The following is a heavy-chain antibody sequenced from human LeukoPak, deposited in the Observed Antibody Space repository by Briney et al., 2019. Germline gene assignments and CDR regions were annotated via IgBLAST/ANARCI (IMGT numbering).Heavy chain of an antibody. D-gene: IGHD3-10*01. V-gene: IGHV1-18*01. CDR1: GYSXRNYG. CDR2: ISVYNGNT. CDR3: ARGGGGYYGSGSYLIDH. J-gene: IGHJ4*02. Sequence: ASVKVSCKASGYSXRNYGISWVRQAPGQGLEYMGWISVYNGNTNYAQRLQGRVTMTADTSTSTVYMELRSLRSDDTAVYYCARGGGGYYGSGSYLIDHWGQGTLVTVSS.